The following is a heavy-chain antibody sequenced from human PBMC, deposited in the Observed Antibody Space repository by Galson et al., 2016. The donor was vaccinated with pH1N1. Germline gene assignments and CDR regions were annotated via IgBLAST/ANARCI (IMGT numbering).Heavy chain of an antibody. Sequence: SLRLSCAASGFTFNKYAMTWVRQAPGKGLEWVSAISGSGRDTYYADSVKGRFTISRDNSKNTLFLQMSRLRSQDTAVYYCAKGASAAATLDYWGRGTLLTVSS. V-gene: IGHV3-23*01. CDR1: GFTFNKYA. D-gene: IGHD6-13*01. CDR2: ISGSGRDT. CDR3: AKGASAAATLDY. J-gene: IGHJ4*02.